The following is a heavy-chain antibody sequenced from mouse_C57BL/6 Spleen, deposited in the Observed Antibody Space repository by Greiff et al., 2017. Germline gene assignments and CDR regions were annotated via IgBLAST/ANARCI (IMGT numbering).Heavy chain of an antibody. CDR3: AKNKYENGGGFDY. D-gene: IGHD1-1*02. CDR2: IWRGGST. J-gene: IGHJ2*01. CDR1: GFSLTSYG. V-gene: IGHV2-5*01. Sequence: QVQLKESGPGLVQPSQSLSITCTVSGFSLTSYGVHWVRQSPGKGLEWLGVIWRGGSTAYNAAFMSRLSITKDNSKSQVFFKMNSLQADDTAIYYCAKNKYENGGGFDYWGQGTTLTVPS.